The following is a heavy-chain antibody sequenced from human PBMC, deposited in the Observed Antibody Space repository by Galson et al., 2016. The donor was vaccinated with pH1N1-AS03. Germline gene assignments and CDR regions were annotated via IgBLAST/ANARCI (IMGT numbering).Heavy chain of an antibody. CDR3: ARAGPSGYADFDY. J-gene: IGHJ4*02. Sequence: ETLSLTCTISGDSFSNYYWSWIRETPGRGLEWIGYIYYTGNTKNNPPLESRVIISLDTSKNQFSLTLKSVTAADTAVYYCARAGPSGYADFDYWSQGILVTVSS. CDR1: GDSFSNYY. V-gene: IGHV4-59*01. CDR2: IYYTGNT. D-gene: IGHD3-22*01.